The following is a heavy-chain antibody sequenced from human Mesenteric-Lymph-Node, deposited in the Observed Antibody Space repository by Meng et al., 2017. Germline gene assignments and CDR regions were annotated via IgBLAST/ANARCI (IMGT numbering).Heavy chain of an antibody. V-gene: IGHV4-59*12. Sequence: SETLSLTCTVSAGSISTYSWSWVRQPPGKGLEWIGYIYYTGSTNYNPSLKSRVTILVDTSKNQSSLNRRSVTAADTAVYYSARDAIAAAGTPDYWGQGTLVTVSS. CDR2: IYYTGST. D-gene: IGHD6-13*01. J-gene: IGHJ4*02. CDR3: ARDAIAAAGTPDY. CDR1: AGSISTYS.